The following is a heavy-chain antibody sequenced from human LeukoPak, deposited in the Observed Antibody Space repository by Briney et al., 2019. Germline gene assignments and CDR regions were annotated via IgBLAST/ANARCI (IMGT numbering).Heavy chain of an antibody. D-gene: IGHD3-3*01. Sequence: PGGSLRLSCAASGFTFTSYWMSWVRQAPGKGLEWVANIKQDGSEKYYVDSVKGRFTISRDNAKNSLYLQMNSLRAEDTAVYYCARQGVLRFLEWLPNWFDPWGQGTLVTVSS. CDR1: GFTFTSYW. J-gene: IGHJ5*02. CDR2: IKQDGSEK. CDR3: ARQGVLRFLEWLPNWFDP. V-gene: IGHV3-7*01.